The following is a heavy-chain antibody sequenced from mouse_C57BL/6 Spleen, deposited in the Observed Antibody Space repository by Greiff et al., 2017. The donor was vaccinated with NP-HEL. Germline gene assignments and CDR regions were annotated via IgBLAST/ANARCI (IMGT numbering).Heavy chain of an antibody. D-gene: IGHD2-3*01. CDR1: GYTFTSYW. J-gene: IGHJ3*01. CDR2: IDPSDSYT. CDR3: ARNGEYDPFAY. Sequence: VQLQQPGAELVMPGASVKLSCKASGYTFTSYWMHWVKQRPGQGLEWIGEIDPSDSYTNYNQKFKGKSTLTVDKSSSTAYMQLSSLTSEDSAVYYCARNGEYDPFAYWGQGTLVTVSA. V-gene: IGHV1-69*01.